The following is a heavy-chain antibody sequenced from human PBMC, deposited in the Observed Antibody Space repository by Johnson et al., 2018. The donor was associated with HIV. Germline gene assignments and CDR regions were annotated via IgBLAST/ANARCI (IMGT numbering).Heavy chain of an antibody. CDR2: ISWDGGST. CDR3: ARANALSAFDS. V-gene: IGHV3-43*01. CDR1: GFTFDDYS. Sequence: VESGGVVVQPGGSLRLSCAASGFTFDDYSMQWVRQPPGKGLEWVSLISWDGGSTYYADSVKGRFTISRDNSKNTLYLQMNSLRAGDTAVYYCARANALSAFDSRGQGTMVTVSS. J-gene: IGHJ3*02.